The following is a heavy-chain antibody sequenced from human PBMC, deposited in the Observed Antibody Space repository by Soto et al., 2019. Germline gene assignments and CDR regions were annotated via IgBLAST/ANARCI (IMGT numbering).Heavy chain of an antibody. CDR1: GFTFSSYG. J-gene: IGHJ6*03. Sequence: GGSLRLSCAAYGFTFSSYGMHWVRQAPGKGLEWVAVISYDGSNKYYADSVKGRFTISRDNSKNTLYLQMNSLRAEDTAVYYCAKDRMYSGSYYYYYYYMDVWGKGTTVTVSS. V-gene: IGHV3-30*18. D-gene: IGHD1-26*01. CDR2: ISYDGSNK. CDR3: AKDRMYSGSYYYYYYYMDV.